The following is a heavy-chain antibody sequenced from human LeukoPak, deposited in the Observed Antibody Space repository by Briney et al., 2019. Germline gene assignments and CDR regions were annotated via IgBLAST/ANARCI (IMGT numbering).Heavy chain of an antibody. V-gene: IGHV3-23*01. CDR3: ANRPLAY. CDR1: GFSFSTYA. J-gene: IGHJ4*02. Sequence: AGSLRLSCAASGFSFSTYAMSWVRQAPGKGLEWVSAISSTGGSTYYADSVKGRFTISRDNSKNTLDLQINTRRAEDTAVYYCANRPLAYWGQGTLVTVSS. CDR2: ISSTGGST.